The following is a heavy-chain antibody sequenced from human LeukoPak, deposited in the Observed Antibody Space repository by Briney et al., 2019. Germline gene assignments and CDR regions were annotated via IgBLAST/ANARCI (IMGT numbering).Heavy chain of an antibody. CDR3: AKGGYDSSGYAYYFDY. CDR1: GFTFSSYG. Sequence: GGSLRLSCAASGFTFSSYGMHWVRQAPGKGLEWVAVISYDGSNKYYADSVKGRFTISRDNSKNTLYLQMNSLRAEDTAVYYCAKGGYDSSGYAYYFDYWGQGTLVTVSS. J-gene: IGHJ4*02. CDR2: ISYDGSNK. V-gene: IGHV3-30*18. D-gene: IGHD3-22*01.